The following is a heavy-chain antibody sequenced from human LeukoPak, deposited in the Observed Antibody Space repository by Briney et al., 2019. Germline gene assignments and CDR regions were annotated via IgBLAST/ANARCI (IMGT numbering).Heavy chain of an antibody. CDR3: ARDDSSSWSHRSYYFDY. CDR2: INPNSGGT. CDR1: GYTFTSYG. V-gene: IGHV1-2*02. Sequence: ASVKVSCKASGYTFTSYGISWVRQAPGQGLEWMGWINPNSGGTNYAQKFQGRVTMTRDTSISTAYMELSRLRSDDTAVYYCARDDSSSWSHRSYYFDYWGQGTLVTVSS. D-gene: IGHD6-13*01. J-gene: IGHJ4*02.